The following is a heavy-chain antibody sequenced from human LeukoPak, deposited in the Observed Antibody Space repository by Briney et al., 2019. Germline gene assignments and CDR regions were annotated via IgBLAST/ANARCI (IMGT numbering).Heavy chain of an antibody. CDR1: GFTFDDYG. Sequence: GGSLRLSCAASGFTFDDYGMSWVRQAPGKGLEWVSGINWNGGSTGYADSVKGRFTISRDNAKNSLYLQMNSLRAEDTALYYCARQGDSSDLDAFDIWGQGTMDTVSS. D-gene: IGHD3-22*01. CDR2: INWNGGST. CDR3: ARQGDSSDLDAFDI. J-gene: IGHJ3*02. V-gene: IGHV3-20*04.